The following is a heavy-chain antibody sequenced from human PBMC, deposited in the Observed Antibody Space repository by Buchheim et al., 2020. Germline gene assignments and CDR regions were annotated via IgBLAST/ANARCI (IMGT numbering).Heavy chain of an antibody. CDR1: GFTVSSNY. CDR3: ARGNYYSGYESIAAAGAIDY. V-gene: IGHV3-53*01. Sequence: EVQLVESGGGLIQPGGSLRLSCAASGFTVSSNYMSWVRQAPGKGLEWVSVIYSGGSTYYADSVKGRFTISRDNSKNTLYLQMNSLRAEDTAVYYCARGNYYSGYESIAAAGAIDYWGQGTL. D-gene: IGHD5-12*01. CDR2: IYSGGST. J-gene: IGHJ4*02.